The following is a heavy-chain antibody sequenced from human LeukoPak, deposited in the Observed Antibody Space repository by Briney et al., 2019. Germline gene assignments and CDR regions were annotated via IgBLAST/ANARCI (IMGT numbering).Heavy chain of an antibody. Sequence: GGSLRLSCAASGFTFSYYWMSWVRQPPGKGLEWVANIKQDGSEKYYVDSVKGRFTISRDNAKNSLYLQMNSLRAEDTAVYYCARDENWGSDYWGQGTLVTVSS. V-gene: IGHV3-7*05. J-gene: IGHJ4*02. CDR1: GFTFSYYW. D-gene: IGHD7-27*01. CDR2: IKQDGSEK. CDR3: ARDENWGSDY.